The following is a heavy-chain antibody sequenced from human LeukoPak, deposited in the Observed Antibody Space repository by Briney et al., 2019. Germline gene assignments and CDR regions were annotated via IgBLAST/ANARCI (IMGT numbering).Heavy chain of an antibody. V-gene: IGHV4-61*02. D-gene: IGHD2/OR15-2a*01. Sequence: SETLSLTGTVSGGSISSGSYYWSWIRQPAGKGLEWIGRIYTSGSTNYNPSLKSRVTISVDTSKNQFSLKLSSVTAADTAVYYCARDVSTDNWFDPWGQGTLVTVSS. CDR1: GGSISSGSYY. CDR3: ARDVSTDNWFDP. J-gene: IGHJ5*02. CDR2: IYTSGST.